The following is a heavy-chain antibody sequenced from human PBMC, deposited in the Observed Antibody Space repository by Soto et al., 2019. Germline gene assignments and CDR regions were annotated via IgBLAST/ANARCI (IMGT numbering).Heavy chain of an antibody. J-gene: IGHJ6*02. Sequence: QVQVVQSGVEVRRPGSSVKVSCKASGDTFKNCVISWVRQAPGQGLEWMGGIIPLFGTTEFAQRFKGRITITTDEYTTTAYMELSRLRSEDTATYYCAAELGFGKLSVVWGQGTTVIVSS. CDR2: IIPLFGTT. CDR3: AAELGFGKLSVV. D-gene: IGHD3-10*01. CDR1: GDTFKNCV. V-gene: IGHV1-69*01.